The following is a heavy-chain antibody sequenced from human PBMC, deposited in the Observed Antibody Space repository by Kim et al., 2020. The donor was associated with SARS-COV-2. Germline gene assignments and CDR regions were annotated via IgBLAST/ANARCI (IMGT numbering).Heavy chain of an antibody. Sequence: ASVKVSCKVSGYTLTELSMHWVRQAPGKGLEWMGGFDPEDGETIYAQKFQGRVTMTEDTSTDTAYMELSSLRSEDTAVYYCATAEDGMVRGPHYYYGMDVWGQGTTVTVSS. D-gene: IGHD3-10*01. CDR3: ATAEDGMVRGPHYYYGMDV. V-gene: IGHV1-24*01. CDR1: GYTLTELS. CDR2: FDPEDGET. J-gene: IGHJ6*02.